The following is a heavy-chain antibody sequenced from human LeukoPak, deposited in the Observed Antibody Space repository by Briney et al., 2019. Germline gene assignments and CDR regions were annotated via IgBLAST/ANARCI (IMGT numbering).Heavy chain of an antibody. J-gene: IGHJ5*02. CDR1: GYTFTSYD. V-gene: IGHV1-8*01. CDR3: ARVRSAVTTLAKRNWFDP. D-gene: IGHD4-17*01. CDR2: MNPNGGNT. Sequence: ASVKVSCKASGYTFTSYDINWVRQATGQGLEWMGWMNPNGGNTGYAQKFQGRVTMTRNTSISTAYMELSSLRSEDTAVYYCARVRSAVTTLAKRNWFDPWGQGTLGTVSS.